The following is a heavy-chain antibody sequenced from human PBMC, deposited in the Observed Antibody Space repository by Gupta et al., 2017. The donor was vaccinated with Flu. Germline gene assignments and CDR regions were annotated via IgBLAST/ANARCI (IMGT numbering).Heavy chain of an antibody. Sequence: QVQLVQSGAEVKKPGSSVKVSCKASGGTFSSYAISWVRQAPGQGLEWMGGIIPIFGTANYAQKFQGRVTITADESTSTAYMELSSLRSEDTAVYYCAKDPERVRGVGGWFDPWGQGTLVTVSS. CDR1: GGTFSSYA. CDR2: IIPIFGTA. V-gene: IGHV1-69*01. J-gene: IGHJ5*02. D-gene: IGHD3-10*01. CDR3: AKDPERVRGVGGWFDP.